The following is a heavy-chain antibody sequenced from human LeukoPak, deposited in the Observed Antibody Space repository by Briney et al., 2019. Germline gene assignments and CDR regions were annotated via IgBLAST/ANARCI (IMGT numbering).Heavy chain of an antibody. CDR2: IWSDARKT. CDR1: GFSFSNFG. V-gene: IGHV3-33*06. Sequence: GRSLRLFCAASGFSFSNFGMHWVRQTPGKGLEWVALIWSDARKTHYADSVMGRFTISRDNSENTLYLQMNSLRVEDTAVYYCVKGGDGFNFGDHWGQGNRVTVSS. CDR3: VKGGDGFNFGDH. J-gene: IGHJ4*02. D-gene: IGHD5-24*01.